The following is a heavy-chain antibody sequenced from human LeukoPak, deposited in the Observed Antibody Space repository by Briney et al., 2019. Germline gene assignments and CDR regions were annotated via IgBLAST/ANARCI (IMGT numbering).Heavy chain of an antibody. CDR3: AKSGAVRFDY. V-gene: IGHV3-30*04. D-gene: IGHD3-16*01. CDR1: GFTFSSYA. CDR2: ISYDGSNK. J-gene: IGHJ4*02. Sequence: GGSLRLSCAASGFTFSSYAMHWVRQAPGKGLEWVAVISYDGSNKYYADSVKGRFTISRDNSKNTLYLQMNSLRAEDTAVYYCAKSGAVRFDYWGQGTPVTVSS.